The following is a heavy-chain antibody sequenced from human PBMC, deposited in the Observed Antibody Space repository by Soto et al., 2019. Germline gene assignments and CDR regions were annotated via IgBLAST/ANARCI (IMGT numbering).Heavy chain of an antibody. CDR2: LWYDGSNK. D-gene: IGHD1-7*01. CDR3: AKDRRAGGNYGFYSDF. Sequence: GGSLRLSCAASGITFRNSGMHYVRQAPGKGLEWVAVLWYDGSNKYFADSVKGRFTISRDNSKNTLYLQMTSLRADDTDVYYCAKDRRAGGNYGFYSDFWGQG. J-gene: IGHJ4*02. CDR1: GITFRNSG. V-gene: IGHV3-33*06.